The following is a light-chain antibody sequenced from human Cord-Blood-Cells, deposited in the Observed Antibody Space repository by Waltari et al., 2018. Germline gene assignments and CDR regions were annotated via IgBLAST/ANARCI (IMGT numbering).Light chain of an antibody. CDR2: CKS. CDR1: SSNIGAGYD. J-gene: IGLJ1*01. Sequence: QSVLTQPPSVSGAPGQRVTISCTGSSSNIGAGYDVHWYQQLPGTAPKLLIYCKSSRPSGVPDRFSGSKSGTSASLAITGLQAEDEADYYCQSYDSSLSGSYVFGTGTKVTVL. CDR3: QSYDSSLSGSYV. V-gene: IGLV1-40*01.